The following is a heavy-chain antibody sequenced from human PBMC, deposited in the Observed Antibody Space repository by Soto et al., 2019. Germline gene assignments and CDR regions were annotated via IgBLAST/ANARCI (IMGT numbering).Heavy chain of an antibody. D-gene: IGHD1-26*01. V-gene: IGHV4-31*03. J-gene: IGHJ4*02. CDR3: ARGRPILGAKTFFDL. CDR2: ISFSGAT. CDR1: GDSVTSGQHF. Sequence: SETLSLTCTVSGDSVTSGQHFWTWIRQHPGKGLEWLGYISFSGATYYTPSLKARLTMSIDPSENLFSLKLSSVTAADTAVYYCARGRPILGAKTFFDLWGPGTLVTVSS.